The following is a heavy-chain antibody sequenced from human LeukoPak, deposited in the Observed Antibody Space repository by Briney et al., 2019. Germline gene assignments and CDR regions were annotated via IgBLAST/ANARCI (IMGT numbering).Heavy chain of an antibody. CDR2: INAGNGNT. CDR3: ARDLPGGGGIDWLFPTGFDP. CDR1: GYTFTSYA. Sequence: ASVKVSCKASGYTFTSYAMHWVRQAPGQGREWVGGINAGNGNTKYSQKFQGRVTITRDTSASTAYMELSRLRSEDTAVYSCARDLPGGGGIDWLFPTGFDPWGQGTLVTVSS. J-gene: IGHJ5*02. D-gene: IGHD3-9*01. V-gene: IGHV1-3*01.